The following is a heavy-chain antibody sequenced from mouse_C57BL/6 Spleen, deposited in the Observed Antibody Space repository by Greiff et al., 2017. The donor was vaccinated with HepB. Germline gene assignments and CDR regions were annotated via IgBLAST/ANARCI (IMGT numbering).Heavy chain of an antibody. J-gene: IGHJ2*01. CDR1: GYTFTSYW. Sequence: QVQLQQPGAELVMPGASVKLSCKASGYTFTSYWMHWVKQRPGQGLEWIGEIDPSDSYTNYNQKFKGKSTLTEDKSSSTAYMQLSSLTSEDSAVYYCARRSLSYYFDYWGQGTTLTVSS. CDR3: ARRSLSYYFDY. D-gene: IGHD2-3*01. V-gene: IGHV1-69*01. CDR2: IDPSDSYT.